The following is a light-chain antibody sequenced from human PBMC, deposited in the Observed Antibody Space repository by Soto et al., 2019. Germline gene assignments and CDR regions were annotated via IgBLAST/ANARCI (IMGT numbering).Light chain of an antibody. Sequence: DIQMTQSPSTLSASVVDRVTITCLASQSISSWLAWYQQKPGKAPKLLIYDASSLESGVPSRFSGSGSGTEFTLTISSLQPEDFATYYCVQHNSFPITFGGGTKVDIK. V-gene: IGKV1-5*01. CDR2: DAS. CDR3: VQHNSFPIT. CDR1: QSISSW. J-gene: IGKJ4*01.